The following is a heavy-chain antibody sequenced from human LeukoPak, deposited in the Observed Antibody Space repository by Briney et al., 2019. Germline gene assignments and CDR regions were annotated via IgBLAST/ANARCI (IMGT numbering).Heavy chain of an antibody. CDR1: GFMFDDYT. J-gene: IGHJ4*02. Sequence: GGSLRLSCAASGFMFDDYTMHWVRQAPGKGLEGVSLINWDGGSRYYAASVKGRFTVSRDNSKNSLYLQMNGLRTEDTALYYCAKGDVDSPMNFYHWGQGTLVTVSS. V-gene: IGHV3-43*01. CDR3: AKGDVDSPMNFYH. D-gene: IGHD5-18*01. CDR2: INWDGGSR.